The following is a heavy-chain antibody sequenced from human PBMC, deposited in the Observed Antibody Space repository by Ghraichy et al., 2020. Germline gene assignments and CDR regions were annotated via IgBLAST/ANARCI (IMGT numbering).Heavy chain of an antibody. D-gene: IGHD4-23*01. CDR2: IYYSGST. V-gene: IGHV4-59*01. CDR1: GGSISSYY. J-gene: IGHJ4*02. CDR3: AGGPFHPTTVVTNLFDY. Sequence: SQTLSLTCTVSGGSISSYYWSWIRQPPGKGLEWIGYIYYSGSTNYNPSLKSRVTISVDTSKNQFSLKLSSVTAADTAVDYCAGGPFHPTTVVTNLFDYWGQGTLVTVSS.